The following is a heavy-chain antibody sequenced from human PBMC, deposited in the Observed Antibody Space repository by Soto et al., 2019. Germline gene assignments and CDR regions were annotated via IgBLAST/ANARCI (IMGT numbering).Heavy chain of an antibody. CDR2: IYSGGST. V-gene: IGHV3-66*01. CDR1: GFTVSSNY. CDR3: ARIGSGAWDYYYMDV. Sequence: GGSLRLSCAASGFTVSSNYMSWVRQAPGKGLEWVSVIYSGGSTYYADSVKGRFTISRDNSKNTLYLQMNSLRAEDTAVYYCARIGSGAWDYYYMDVWGKGTTVTVSS. J-gene: IGHJ6*03. D-gene: IGHD3-3*01.